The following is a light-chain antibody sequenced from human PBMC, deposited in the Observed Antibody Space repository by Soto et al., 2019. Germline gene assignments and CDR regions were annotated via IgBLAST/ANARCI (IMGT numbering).Light chain of an antibody. Sequence: DIQMTQSPSTLSASVGDRVTITCRASQSISSWLAWYQQKPGKAPKLLIYKASSLESGVPSRFSGSASGTEFTLTISSLQPDDFATYYCQQYAAETFGQGTKVVIK. CDR1: QSISSW. V-gene: IGKV1-5*03. CDR2: KAS. J-gene: IGKJ1*01. CDR3: QQYAAET.